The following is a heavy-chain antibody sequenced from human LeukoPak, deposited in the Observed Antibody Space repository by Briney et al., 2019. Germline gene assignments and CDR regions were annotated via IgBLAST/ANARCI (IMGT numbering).Heavy chain of an antibody. CDR3: ARDPLSYYGSGKPNWFDP. CDR1: GFTFSDYY. J-gene: IGHJ5*02. V-gene: IGHV3-11*01. Sequence: PGGSLRLSCAASGFTFSDYYMSWIRQAPGKGLEWLSYISSGGSAIYYADSVKGRFTISRDNAKNSLYLQMNSLRAEDTAVYYCARDPLSYYGSGKPNWFDPWGQGTLVTVPS. CDR2: ISSGGSAI. D-gene: IGHD3-10*01.